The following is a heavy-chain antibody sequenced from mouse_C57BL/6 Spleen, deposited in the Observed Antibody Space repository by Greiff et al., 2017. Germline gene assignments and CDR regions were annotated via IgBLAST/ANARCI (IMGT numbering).Heavy chain of an antibody. J-gene: IGHJ4*01. CDR1: GYTFTSYW. CDR3: ARRGGDYLGAMDY. V-gene: IGHV1-61*01. D-gene: IGHD5-5*01. CDR2: IYPSDSET. Sequence: QVQLQQPGAELVRPGSSVKLSCKASGYTFTSYWMDWVKQRPGQGLEWIGNIYPSDSETHYNQKFKDKATLTVDKSSSTAYMQLSSLTSEDSAVYYCARRGGDYLGAMDYWGQGTSVTVSS.